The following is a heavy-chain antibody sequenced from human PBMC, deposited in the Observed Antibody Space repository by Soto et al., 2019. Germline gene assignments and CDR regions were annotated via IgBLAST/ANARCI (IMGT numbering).Heavy chain of an antibody. CDR3: ARAGRYAIRAYYYYYMDV. V-gene: IGHV4-34*01. D-gene: IGHD2-8*01. J-gene: IGHJ6*03. CDR1: GGSFRGYY. Sequence: PSETLSLTCAVDGGSFRGYYWSWIRQPQGKGLEWIGEINHSGSTNYNPSLKSRVTISVDTSKKQFSLKLSSVTAADTAVYYCARAGRYAIRAYYYYYMDVWGKGTTVTVSS. CDR2: INHSGST.